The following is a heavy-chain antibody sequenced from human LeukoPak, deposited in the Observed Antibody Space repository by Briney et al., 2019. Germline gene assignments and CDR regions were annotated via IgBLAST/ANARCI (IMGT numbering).Heavy chain of an antibody. V-gene: IGHV4-30-2*01. CDR2: IYHSGST. CDR1: GGSISSGIYS. Sequence: PSETLSLTCAVSGGSISSGIYSWHWIPQPPGQGLEWIGYIYHSGSTYYNPSLKSRVTILVDRSKNQFSLKLSSVTAADTAVYYCARDNGDYPYYFDFWGQGTLVTVAS. CDR3: ARDNGDYPYYFDF. J-gene: IGHJ4*02. D-gene: IGHD4-17*01.